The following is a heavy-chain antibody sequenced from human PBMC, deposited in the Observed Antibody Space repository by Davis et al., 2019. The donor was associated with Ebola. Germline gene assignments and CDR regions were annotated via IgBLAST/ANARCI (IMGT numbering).Heavy chain of an antibody. D-gene: IGHD3-9*01. CDR1: GFTVSSNY. Sequence: GGSLRLSCAASGFTVSSNYMSWVRQAPGKGLEWVSVIYSGGSTYYADSVKGRFTISRDNSKNTLYLQMNSLRAEDTAVYYCAGNYDILTGTPFDYWGQGTLVTVSS. CDR2: IYSGGST. V-gene: IGHV3-66*01. J-gene: IGHJ4*02. CDR3: AGNYDILTGTPFDY.